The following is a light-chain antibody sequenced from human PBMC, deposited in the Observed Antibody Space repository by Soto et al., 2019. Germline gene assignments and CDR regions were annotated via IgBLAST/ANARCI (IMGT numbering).Light chain of an antibody. CDR3: AAWDDSLNGGV. V-gene: IGLV1-44*01. CDR2: RDN. Sequence: QSVLTQPPSASGTPGQRVTISCSGSSSNIGSRPVNWYQQLPGTAPKLLIYRDNQRPSGVPDRFSGSKSGASDSLAISGLQSEDEADYYCAAWDDSLNGGVFGGGTKLTVL. CDR1: SSNIGSRP. J-gene: IGLJ3*02.